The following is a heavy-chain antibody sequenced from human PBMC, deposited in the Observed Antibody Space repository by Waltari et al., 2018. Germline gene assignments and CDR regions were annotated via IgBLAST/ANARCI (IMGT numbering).Heavy chain of an antibody. CDR1: GYTFTSYG. V-gene: IGHV1-18*01. J-gene: IGHJ4*02. D-gene: IGHD3-10*01. Sequence: QVQLVQSGAEVKKPGASVKVCCKDSGYTFTSYGNSWVRQAPGQGLEWMGWISAYNGNTNYAQKLQGRVTMTTDTSTSTAYMELRSLRSDDTAVYYCAREGFGAAFAPLGFDYWGQGTLVTVSS. CDR2: ISAYNGNT. CDR3: AREGFGAAFAPLGFDY.